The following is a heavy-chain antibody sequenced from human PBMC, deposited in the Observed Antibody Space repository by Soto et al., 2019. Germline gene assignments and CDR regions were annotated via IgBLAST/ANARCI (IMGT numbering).Heavy chain of an antibody. Sequence: ASVKVSCKASGYTFTSYGISWVRQAPGQGLEWMGWISAYNGNTNYAQKLQGRVAMTTDTSTSTAYMELRSLRSDDTAVYYCARSEEQWLVRTFDYWGQGTLVTVSS. V-gene: IGHV1-18*01. CDR3: ARSEEQWLVRTFDY. D-gene: IGHD6-19*01. J-gene: IGHJ4*02. CDR2: ISAYNGNT. CDR1: GYTFTSYG.